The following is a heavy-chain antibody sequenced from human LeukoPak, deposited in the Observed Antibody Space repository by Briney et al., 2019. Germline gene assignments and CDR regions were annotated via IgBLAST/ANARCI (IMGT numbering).Heavy chain of an antibody. J-gene: IGHJ4*02. CDR2: IYVSGTT. D-gene: IGHD3-10*01. CDR3: GRHAYGGSPPLS. V-gene: IGHV3-53*01. CDR1: GFIVRDGY. Sequence: GGSLRLFCAASGFIVRDGYMIWVRQAPGKRREWLAFIYVSGTTFYAACVKGRFTISRDNAKNTVYLQMNNLRAEDTALYYCGRHAYGGSPPLSWGQGALVTVSS.